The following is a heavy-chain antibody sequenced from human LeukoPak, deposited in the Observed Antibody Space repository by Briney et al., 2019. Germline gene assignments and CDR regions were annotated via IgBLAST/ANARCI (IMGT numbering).Heavy chain of an antibody. J-gene: IGHJ4*02. CDR1: GYTFTSYG. CDR2: ISAYNGYT. Sequence: ASVKVSRKASGYTFTSYGISWVRQAPGQGLEWMGWISAYNGYTNYAQKLQGRVTMTTDTSTSTAYMELRSLRSDDTAVYYCARGNKQRWLQSFDYWGQGTLVTVSS. D-gene: IGHD5-24*01. CDR3: ARGNKQRWLQSFDY. V-gene: IGHV1-18*01.